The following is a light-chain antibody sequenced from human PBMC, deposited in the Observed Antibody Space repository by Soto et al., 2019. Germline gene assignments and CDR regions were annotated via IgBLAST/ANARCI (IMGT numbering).Light chain of an antibody. Sequence: QSVLTQPPAASGTPGQRVTISCSGSSSNIGSNTVNWYQQLPGTAPKLLVYNSNQPPSGVPARFSGCKSGTSAALAISGLQSDDEADYYCAAHDDSLNGVVFGGGTKLTVL. V-gene: IGLV1-44*01. CDR2: NSN. J-gene: IGLJ2*01. CDR3: AAHDDSLNGVV. CDR1: SSNIGSNT.